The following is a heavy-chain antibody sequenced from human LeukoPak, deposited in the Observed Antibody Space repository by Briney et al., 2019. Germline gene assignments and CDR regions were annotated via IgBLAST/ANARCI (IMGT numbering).Heavy chain of an antibody. D-gene: IGHD3/OR15-3a*01. CDR1: GGTFSSYA. CDR3: ARDERDLGFDY. J-gene: IGHJ4*02. V-gene: IGHV1-18*01. CDR2: ISAYNGNT. Sequence: GASVKVSCKASGGTFSSYAISWVRQAPGQGLEWMGWISAYNGNTNYAQKLQGRVTMTTDTSTSTAYMELRSLRSDDTAVYYCARDERDLGFDYWGQGTLVTVSS.